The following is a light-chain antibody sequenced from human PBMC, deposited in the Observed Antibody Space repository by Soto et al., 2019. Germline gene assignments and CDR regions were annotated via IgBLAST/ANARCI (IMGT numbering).Light chain of an antibody. Sequence: QPVLTQSPSASASLGASVKLTCTLSSGHSSDAIAWHQQQPEKGPRYLMKLNSDGSHTKGDGIPDRFSGSSSGAERYLTISSLQSEDEADYYCQTWGPVVFGGGTKVTVL. J-gene: IGLJ2*01. CDR2: LNSDGSH. CDR1: SGHSSDA. V-gene: IGLV4-69*01. CDR3: QTWGPVV.